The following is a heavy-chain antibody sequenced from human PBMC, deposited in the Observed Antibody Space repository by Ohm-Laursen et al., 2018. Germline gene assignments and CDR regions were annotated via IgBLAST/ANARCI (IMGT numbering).Heavy chain of an antibody. CDR1: GFTFSSYA. Sequence: GSLRLSCTASGFTFSSYAMSWVRQAPGKGLEWVSVISGSGDDTYYTDSVKGRFTVSRDISNNTVYLHMDSLGAEDTAVYYCAKGRSEVVSAALNYWGQGTLVTVSS. V-gene: IGHV3-23*01. D-gene: IGHD2-2*01. J-gene: IGHJ4*02. CDR2: ISGSGDDT. CDR3: AKGRSEVVSAALNY.